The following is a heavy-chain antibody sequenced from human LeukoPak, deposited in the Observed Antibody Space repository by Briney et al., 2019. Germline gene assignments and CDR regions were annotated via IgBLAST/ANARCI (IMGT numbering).Heavy chain of an antibody. CDR3: ARRYHDSSGYSRHFDY. CDR1: GYSSNTFW. V-gene: IGHV5-51*01. J-gene: IGHJ4*02. Sequence: GEPLKISCEGSGYSSNTFWIGWGRQIPGKGLEWMGIIYPGESDPTYSPSFQGQVTISADKYISTAYLQWSSLKTSDTAMYYCARRYHDSSGYSRHFDYWGQGTLVTVSS. CDR2: IYPGESDP. D-gene: IGHD3-22*01.